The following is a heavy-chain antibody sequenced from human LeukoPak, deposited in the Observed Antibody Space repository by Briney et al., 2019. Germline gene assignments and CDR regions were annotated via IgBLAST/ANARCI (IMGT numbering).Heavy chain of an antibody. D-gene: IGHD6-6*01. CDR3: ARSALRTSSYLGGY. V-gene: IGHV4-39*07. CDR1: GGSISSGGYY. Sequence: SETLSLTCTASGGSISSGGYYWGWIRQPPGKGLEWIGSIYYSGSTYYNPSLKSRVTISVDTSKDQFSLKLSSVTAADTAVYYCARSALRTSSYLGGYWGQGTLVTVSS. J-gene: IGHJ4*02. CDR2: IYYSGST.